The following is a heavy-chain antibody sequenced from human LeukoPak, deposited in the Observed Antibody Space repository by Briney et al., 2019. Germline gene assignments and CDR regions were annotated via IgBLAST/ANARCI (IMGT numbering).Heavy chain of an antibody. V-gene: IGHV1-46*01. D-gene: IGHD3-16*02. CDR2: INPSGGST. J-gene: IGHJ4*02. CDR1: GYTFTSYY. CDR3: ARDRDVWGSYRYYFDY. Sequence: ASVKVSCKASGYTFTSYYMHWVRQAPGQGLECMGIINPSGGSTSYAQKFQGRVTMTRDTSTSTVYMELSSLRSEDTAVYYCARDRDVWGSYRYYFDYWGQGTLVTVSS.